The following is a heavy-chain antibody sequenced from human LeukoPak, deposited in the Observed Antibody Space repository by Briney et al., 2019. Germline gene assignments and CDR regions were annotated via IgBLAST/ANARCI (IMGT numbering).Heavy chain of an antibody. Sequence: GGSLRLSCAASGFAFSSFWMAWVRQTPGKGLEWVATVKEDGVGNYYVDSVKGRFTVSRDNAKNSVFLQMNSLRAEDTAVYYCAIFETEDSWGQGTLVTVSS. CDR1: GFAFSSFW. V-gene: IGHV3-7*01. J-gene: IGHJ4*02. CDR2: VKEDGVGN. CDR3: AIFETEDS. D-gene: IGHD3-3*01.